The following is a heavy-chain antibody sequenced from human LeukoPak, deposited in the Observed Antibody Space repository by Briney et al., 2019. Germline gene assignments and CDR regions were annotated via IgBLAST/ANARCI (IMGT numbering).Heavy chain of an antibody. CDR1: GFTVSSNY. D-gene: IGHD4-17*01. J-gene: IGHJ6*02. CDR3: AGVTTYYGMDV. Sequence: GGSLRLSCSASGFTVSSNYMSWVRQAPGKGLEWVSVIYSGGSTYYADSVKGRFTISRDNSKNTLHLQMNSLRAEDTAVYYCAGVTTYYGMDVWGQGTTVTVSS. CDR2: IYSGGST. V-gene: IGHV3-66*01.